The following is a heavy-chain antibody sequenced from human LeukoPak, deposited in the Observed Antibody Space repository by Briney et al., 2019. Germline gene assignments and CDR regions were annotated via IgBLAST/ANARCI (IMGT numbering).Heavy chain of an antibody. CDR3: AKDRYYGSGSYYYLYVDV. CDR1: GFTFSSYG. V-gene: IGHV3-30*02. J-gene: IGHJ6*03. Sequence: GGSLRLSCAASGFTFSSYGMNWVRQAPGKGLEWVAFIQYDGSNKYYADSVKGRFTISRDNSKNTLYLQMNSLRTEDTAVYYCAKDRYYGSGSYYYLYVDVWGKGITVTISS. D-gene: IGHD3-10*01. CDR2: IQYDGSNK.